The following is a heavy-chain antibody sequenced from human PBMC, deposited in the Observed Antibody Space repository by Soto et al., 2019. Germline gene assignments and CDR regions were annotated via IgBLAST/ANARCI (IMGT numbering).Heavy chain of an antibody. D-gene: IGHD3-9*01. Sequence: SVKVSCKASGFTFTSSAMQWVRQARGQRLEWIGWIVVGSGNTNYAQKFQERVTITRDMSTSTAYMELSSLRSEDTAVYYCAADTGDYDILTGYYNSYYYGMGVWGQGTTVTVSS. CDR3: AADTGDYDILTGYYNSYYYGMGV. J-gene: IGHJ6*02. V-gene: IGHV1-58*02. CDR2: IVVGSGNT. CDR1: GFTFTSSA.